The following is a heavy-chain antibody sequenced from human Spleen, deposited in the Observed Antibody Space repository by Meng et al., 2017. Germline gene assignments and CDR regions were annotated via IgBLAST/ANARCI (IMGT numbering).Heavy chain of an antibody. CDR2: ISWNSGSI. D-gene: IGHD4-23*01. Sequence: GGSLRLSCAASGFTFDDYAMHWVRQAPGKGLEWVSGISWNSGSIGYADSVKGRFTISRDNAKNSLYLQMNSLRAEDTAVYYCARDATVVTPSDYFDYWGQGTLVTVSS. V-gene: IGHV3-9*01. CDR3: ARDATVVTPSDYFDY. J-gene: IGHJ4*02. CDR1: GFTFDDYA.